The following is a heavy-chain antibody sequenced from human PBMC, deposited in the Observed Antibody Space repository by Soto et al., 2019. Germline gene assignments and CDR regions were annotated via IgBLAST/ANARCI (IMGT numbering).Heavy chain of an antibody. CDR2: IYHSGST. J-gene: IGHJ3*02. Sequence: TLSLTCAVSGGSISSGGYSWSWIRQPPGKGLEWIGYIYHSGSTYYNPSLKSRVTISVDRSKNQFSLRLTSVTAADTAVYYCARGGSSDWQVALDIWGQGTMVTVSS. CDR3: ARGGSSDWQVALDI. D-gene: IGHD6-19*01. CDR1: GGSISSGGYS. V-gene: IGHV4-30-2*01.